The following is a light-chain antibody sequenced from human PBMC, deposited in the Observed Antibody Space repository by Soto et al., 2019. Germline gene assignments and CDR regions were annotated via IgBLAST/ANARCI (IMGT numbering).Light chain of an antibody. CDR3: SSYTSSSTLV. CDR2: DVS. J-gene: IGLJ1*01. CDR1: SSDVGAYDY. Sequence: QSVLPQPASVSGSPGQSITVSCTGTSSDVGAYDYVSWYQHHPGKAPKLMIYDVSYRPSGVSNRFSGSKSGNTASLTISGLQAEDEADYYCSSYTSSSTLVFGTGTKVTLL. V-gene: IGLV2-14*03.